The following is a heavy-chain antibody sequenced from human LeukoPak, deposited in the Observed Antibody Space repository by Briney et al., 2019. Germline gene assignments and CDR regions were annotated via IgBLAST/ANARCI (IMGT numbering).Heavy chain of an antibody. Sequence: SETLSLTCTASGYFIKSNYWSWVRQPPGKGLEWIGFFYYTGSTNYNPSLKSRVSISVDTSTNQLSLNLTSVTAADTAVYYCAAIPAAGDGYLEDWFQGALVTVSS. CDR2: FYYTGST. D-gene: IGHD2-2*02. J-gene: IGHJ4*02. V-gene: IGHV4-59*01. CDR3: AAIPAAGDGYLED. CDR1: GYFIKSNY.